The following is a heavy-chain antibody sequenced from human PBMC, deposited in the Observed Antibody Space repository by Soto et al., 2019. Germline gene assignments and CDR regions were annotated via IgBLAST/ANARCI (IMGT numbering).Heavy chain of an antibody. Sequence: ESGGGLVKPGGSLRLSCAASGFTFSSYSMNWVRQAPGKGLEWVSSISSSSTYIYYADSVKGRFTISRDNAKNSLYLQMNSLRAEDTAVYYCARKDSGWYFDLWGRGTLVTVSS. CDR2: ISSSSTYI. J-gene: IGHJ2*01. D-gene: IGHD6-19*01. CDR1: GFTFSSYS. V-gene: IGHV3-21*01. CDR3: ARKDSGWYFDL.